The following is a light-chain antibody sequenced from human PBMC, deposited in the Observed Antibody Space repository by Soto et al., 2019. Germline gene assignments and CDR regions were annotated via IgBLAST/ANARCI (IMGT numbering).Light chain of an antibody. CDR1: QSISSNY. CDR2: GAS. CDR3: QQRSNWPPIT. J-gene: IGKJ5*01. Sequence: EIVLTQSPGTLSLSPGERATLSCRAIQSISSNYLAWYQQKPGQAPRLLIYGASTRATGIPDRFSGSGSGTDFILTISSLEPEDFALYYCQQRSNWPPITLAQGTRLEIK. V-gene: IGKV3D-20*02.